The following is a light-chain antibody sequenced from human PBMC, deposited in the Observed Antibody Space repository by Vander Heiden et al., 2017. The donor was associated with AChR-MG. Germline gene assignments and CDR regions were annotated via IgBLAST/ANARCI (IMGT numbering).Light chain of an antibody. J-gene: IGLJ2*01. CDR3: QAWDSSTHVV. V-gene: IGLV3-1*01. CDR1: KVGDKY. CDR2: EDS. Sequence: SYALTQPPSASVSPGQTASITRSGDKVGDKYACWYQQKPGQSPVLVIYEDSKRPSGIPERFSGSNAGNTATLTISGTQAMDEADHYCQAWDSSTHVVFGGGTKLTVL.